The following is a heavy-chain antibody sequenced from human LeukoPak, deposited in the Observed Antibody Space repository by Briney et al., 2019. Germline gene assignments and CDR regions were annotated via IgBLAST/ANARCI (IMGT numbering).Heavy chain of an antibody. CDR1: GGSSSSYY. Sequence: SETLSLXCTVSGGSSSSYYWSWIRQPAGKGLESIGRIYTSGSTNYNPSLKSRVTMSVDTSKNQFSLELSSVTAADTAVYYCARDGPSIVGAPLFDYWGQGTLVTVSS. CDR3: ARDGPSIVGAPLFDY. V-gene: IGHV4-4*07. J-gene: IGHJ4*02. CDR2: IYTSGST. D-gene: IGHD1-26*01.